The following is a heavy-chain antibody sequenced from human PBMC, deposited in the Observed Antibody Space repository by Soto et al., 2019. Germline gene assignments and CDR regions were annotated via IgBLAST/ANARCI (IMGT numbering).Heavy chain of an antibody. Sequence: SETLSLTCTVSGGSISSSSYYWGWIRQPPGKGLEWIGSIYYSGSTYYNPSLKSRVTISVDTSKNQFSLKLSSVTAADTAVYYCARVKTYYYDSSGYYDSLASDYWGQGTLVTVSS. J-gene: IGHJ4*02. CDR2: IYYSGST. D-gene: IGHD3-22*01. CDR1: GGSISSSSYY. CDR3: ARVKTYYYDSSGYYDSLASDY. V-gene: IGHV4-39*07.